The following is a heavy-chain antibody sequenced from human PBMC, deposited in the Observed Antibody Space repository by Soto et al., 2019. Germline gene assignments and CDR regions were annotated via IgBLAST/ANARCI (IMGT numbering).Heavy chain of an antibody. V-gene: IGHV3-7*01. Sequence: GGSLRLSCAASGFTFSSYWMSWVRQAPGKGLEWVAHIKQGGSETYYEDSVKGRFTISRDNAKNSLYLQMNSLRAEDTAVYYCARDYALAWAGRYSYYGMDVWGQGTTVTVSS. J-gene: IGHJ6*02. CDR3: ARDYALAWAGRYSYYGMDV. D-gene: IGHD6-19*01. CDR2: IKQGGSET. CDR1: GFTFSSYW.